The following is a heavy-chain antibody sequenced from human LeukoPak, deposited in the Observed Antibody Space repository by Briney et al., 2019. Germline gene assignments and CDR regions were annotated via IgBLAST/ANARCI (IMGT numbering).Heavy chain of an antibody. V-gene: IGHV4-4*09. CDR1: GGSISSYY. CDR2: IYTSGST. D-gene: IGHD3-22*01. CDR3: ARHYYDSSGYYYEYFQH. J-gene: IGHJ1*01. Sequence: PSGTLSLTCTVSGGSISSYYWSWIRQPPGKGLEWIGYIYTSGSTNYNPSLKSRVTISVDTSKNQFSLELSSVTAVDTAVYYCARHYYDSSGYYYEYFQHWGQGTLVTVSS.